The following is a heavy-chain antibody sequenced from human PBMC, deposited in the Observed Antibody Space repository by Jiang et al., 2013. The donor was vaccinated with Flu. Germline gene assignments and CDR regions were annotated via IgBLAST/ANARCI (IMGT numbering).Heavy chain of an antibody. CDR2: TYYRSKWYN. CDR1: GDSVSSNSAA. Sequence: GDSVSSNSAAWNWIRQSPSRGLEWLGRTYYRSKWYNDYAVSVKSRITINPDTSKNQFSLRLNSVTPEDTAVYYCARVIAAAGTGIYYYGMDVWGQGTTVTVSS. CDR3: ARVIAAAGTGIYYYGMDV. J-gene: IGHJ6*02. D-gene: IGHD6-13*01. V-gene: IGHV6-1*01.